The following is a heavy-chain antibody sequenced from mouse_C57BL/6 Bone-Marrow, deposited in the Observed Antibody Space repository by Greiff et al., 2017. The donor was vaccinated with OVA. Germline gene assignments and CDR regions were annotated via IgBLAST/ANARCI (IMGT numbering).Heavy chain of an antibody. CDR1: GYSITSGYY. CDR2: ISYDGSN. J-gene: IGHJ2*01. V-gene: IGHV3-6*01. Sequence: EVKLMESGPGLVKPSQSLSLTCSVTGYSITSGYYWNWIRQFPGNKLEWMGYISYDGSNNYNPSLKNRISITRDTSKNQFFLKLNSVTTEDTATYYCATYDYEGNYFDYWGQGTTLTVSS. D-gene: IGHD2-4*01. CDR3: ATYDYEGNYFDY.